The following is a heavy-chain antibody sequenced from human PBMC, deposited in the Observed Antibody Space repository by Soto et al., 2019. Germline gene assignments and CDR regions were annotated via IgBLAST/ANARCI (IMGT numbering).Heavy chain of an antibody. Sequence: QVQLQESGPGLVKPSENLSLTCTVSGGSISGYYWSWIRQPAGKGLEWIGRMYNSERTNYNPSLKIRVTMSLDTSKNPFSLKRTSVTAADTAVYFCAREPLANSYFDFWGRGALVTVSS. CDR3: AREPLANSYFDF. V-gene: IGHV4-4*07. CDR2: MYNSERT. CDR1: GGSISGYY. J-gene: IGHJ4*02. D-gene: IGHD1-1*01.